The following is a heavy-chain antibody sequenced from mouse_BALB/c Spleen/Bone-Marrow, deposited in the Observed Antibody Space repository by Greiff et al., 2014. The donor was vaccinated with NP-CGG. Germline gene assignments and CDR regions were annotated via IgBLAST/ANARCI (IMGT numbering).Heavy chain of an antibody. D-gene: IGHD5-1*01. CDR3: ARGVRDWYFDV. Sequence: QVQLKESGAELAKPGASVKMSCKASGYTFTTYWIHWVKQRPGQGLEWIGYINPSTGNTEYNQKLRDRATLTADKSSSTPYMQRSSLTSEDSAVYYCARGVRDWYFDVWGAGTTVTVSS. V-gene: IGHV1-7*01. J-gene: IGHJ1*01. CDR2: INPSTGNT. CDR1: GYTFTTYW.